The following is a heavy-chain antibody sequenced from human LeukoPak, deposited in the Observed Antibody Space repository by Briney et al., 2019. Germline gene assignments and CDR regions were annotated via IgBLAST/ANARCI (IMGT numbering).Heavy chain of an antibody. CDR3: ARSYDFWSGCSAKNDY. CDR2: ISSSSSYI. D-gene: IGHD3-3*01. Sequence: PGGSLRLSCAASGFTFSSYSMNWVRQAPGKGLEWVSSISSSSSYIYYADSVKGRFTISRDNAKNSLYLQMNSLRAEDTAVYYCARSYDFWSGCSAKNDYWGQGTLVTVSS. J-gene: IGHJ4*02. CDR1: GFTFSSYS. V-gene: IGHV3-21*01.